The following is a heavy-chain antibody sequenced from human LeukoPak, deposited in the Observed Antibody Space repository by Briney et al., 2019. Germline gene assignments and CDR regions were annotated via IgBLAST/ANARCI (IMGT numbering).Heavy chain of an antibody. CDR3: ARDLDIVVVPAAHYMDV. V-gene: IGHV3-30*02. D-gene: IGHD2-2*03. CDR2: IRYDGSNK. J-gene: IGHJ6*03. CDR1: GFTFSSYG. Sequence: GGSLRLSCAASGFTFSSYGMHWVRQAPGKGLEWVAFIRYDGSNKYYADSVKGRFTISRDNAKNSLYLQMNSLRAEDTAVYYCARDLDIVVVPAAHYMDVWGKGTTVTVSS.